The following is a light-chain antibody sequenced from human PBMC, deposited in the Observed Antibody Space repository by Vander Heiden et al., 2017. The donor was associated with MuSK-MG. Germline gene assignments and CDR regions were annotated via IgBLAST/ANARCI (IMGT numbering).Light chain of an antibody. V-gene: IGKV1-5*03. Sequence: DIQMTQSTSTLSASVGDRVTITCRASQSISSWLAWYQQKPRKAPKLLIYKASSLESGVPSRFSGSGSGTEFTLTISSLQPDDFATYYFHQETSYPLTFGAWTKVEI. CDR3: HQETSYPLT. CDR2: KAS. J-gene: IGKJ4*01. CDR1: QSISSW.